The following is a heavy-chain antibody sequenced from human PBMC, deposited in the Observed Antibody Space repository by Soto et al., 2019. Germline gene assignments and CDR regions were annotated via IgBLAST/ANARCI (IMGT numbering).Heavy chain of an antibody. V-gene: IGHV1-3*04. D-gene: IGHD2-8*02. J-gene: IGHJ6*04. CDR3: VRGKQAGVWSDL. Sequence: ASVNVSCKASGFTFSHHSIHWVRQAPGQRLEWMGWINSDTGYTKYSQKFQARLTITWDSSAKTAYMELSSLQSEDTAVYYCVRGKQAGVWSDLWGKGTMVNVSS. CDR2: INSDTGYT. CDR1: GFTFSHHS.